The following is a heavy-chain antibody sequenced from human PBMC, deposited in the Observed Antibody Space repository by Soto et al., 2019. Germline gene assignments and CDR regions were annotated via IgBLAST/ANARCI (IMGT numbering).Heavy chain of an antibody. CDR1: GFTFSRSA. D-gene: IGHD4-4*01. Sequence: EVQLVESGGGLVQPGGSLKLSCATSGFTFSRSAMDWVRQASGKGLEWVGRIRGKANNYATAYAASVKGRFTISRDDSTNTAYLQMNSLKTEDTAVYYCTRHPTNDYSNSEGSFRFDPWGQGTLVTVSS. CDR3: TRHPTNDYSNSEGSFRFDP. V-gene: IGHV3-73*02. CDR2: IRGKANNYAT. J-gene: IGHJ5*02.